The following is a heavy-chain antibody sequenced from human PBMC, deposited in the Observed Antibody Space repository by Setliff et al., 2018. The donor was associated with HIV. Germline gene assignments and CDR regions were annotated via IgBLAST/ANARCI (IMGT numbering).Heavy chain of an antibody. CDR2: IGAFIGNT. CDR3: ARAGAAETSHFDY. CDR1: GYTFTDFG. J-gene: IGHJ4*02. D-gene: IGHD2-15*01. Sequence: ASVKVSRKAPGYTFTDFGITWVRQAPGQGLEWMGWIGAFIGNTHYSQNLQGRVTMTTDTSTRTAYMELRSLRSDDTAVYFCARAGAAETSHFDYWGQGTLVTVSS. V-gene: IGHV1-18*01.